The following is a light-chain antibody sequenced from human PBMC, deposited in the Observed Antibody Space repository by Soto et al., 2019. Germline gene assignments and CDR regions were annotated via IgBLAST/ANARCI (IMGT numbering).Light chain of an antibody. Sequence: EIVMTQSPATLSVSPGERATLSCRASQNVGNNLVWYQQKPGQAPRLLIYGASTRATGIPARFSGSGSGTEFTLTISSLQSEDFAVYYCQQYNNWPGTFGQGTKV. V-gene: IGKV3-15*01. CDR1: QNVGNN. J-gene: IGKJ1*01. CDR3: QQYNNWPGT. CDR2: GAS.